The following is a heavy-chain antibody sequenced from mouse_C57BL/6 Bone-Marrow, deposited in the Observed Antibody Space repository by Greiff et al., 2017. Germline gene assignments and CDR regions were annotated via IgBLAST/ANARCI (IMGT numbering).Heavy chain of an antibody. CDR2: IDPENGDT. D-gene: IGHD1-1*01. CDR3: TTFTTVVAGFDY. CDR1: GFNIKDDY. J-gene: IGHJ2*01. Sequence: VQLQQSGAELVRPGASVKLSCTASGFNIKDDYMHWVKQRPEQGLEWIGWIDPENGDTEYASKFQGKATITADTSSNTASLQLSSLTSADTAVYYCTTFTTVVAGFDYWGQGTTLTVSS. V-gene: IGHV14-4*01.